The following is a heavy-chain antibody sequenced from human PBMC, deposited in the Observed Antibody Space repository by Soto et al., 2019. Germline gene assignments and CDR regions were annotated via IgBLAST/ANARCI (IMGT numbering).Heavy chain of an antibody. CDR2: IYHSGST. CDR1: GDSITSNNW. CDR3: AARVWSGHGR. J-gene: IGHJ4*02. V-gene: IGHV4-4*02. D-gene: IGHD3-3*01. Sequence: QVQLQESGPGLVKPSGTLSLTCGVSGDSITSNNWWSWVRQPPGKGLEWIGEIYHSGSTNYNPSLKSRVTISVDKSKKQFCLKLTSVTAADTGVYFCAARVWSGHGRWGQGTLVTVSS.